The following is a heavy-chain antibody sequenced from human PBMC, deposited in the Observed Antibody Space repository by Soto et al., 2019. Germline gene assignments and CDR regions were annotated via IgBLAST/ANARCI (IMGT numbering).Heavy chain of an antibody. J-gene: IGHJ5*02. V-gene: IGHV1-18*01. D-gene: IGHD4-17*01. CDR2: ISAYNGNT. Sequence: ASVKVSCKASGYTFTSYGISWVRQAHGQGLEWMGWISAYNGNTNYAQKLQGRVTMTTDTSTSTAYMELRSLRSDDTAVYYCARDLAYGDYNWFDPWGQGTLVTVSS. CDR3: ARDLAYGDYNWFDP. CDR1: GYTFTSYG.